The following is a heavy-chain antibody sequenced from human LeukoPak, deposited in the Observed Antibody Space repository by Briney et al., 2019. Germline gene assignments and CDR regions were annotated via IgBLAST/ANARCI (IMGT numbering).Heavy chain of an antibody. Sequence: GGSLRLSCAASGFTFDDYAMHWVRHAPGKGLEWVSGISWNSGSIGYADSVKGRFTISRDNAKNSLYLQMNSLRAEDTALYYCAKGMDTAMVNDFDYWGQGTLVTVSS. CDR3: AKGMDTAMVNDFDY. V-gene: IGHV3-9*01. CDR1: GFTFDDYA. CDR2: ISWNSGSI. D-gene: IGHD5-18*01. J-gene: IGHJ4*02.